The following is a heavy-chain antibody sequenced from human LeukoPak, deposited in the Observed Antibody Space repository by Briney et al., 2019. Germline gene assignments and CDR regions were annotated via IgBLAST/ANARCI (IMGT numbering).Heavy chain of an antibody. V-gene: IGHV4-59*01. J-gene: IGHJ4*02. CDR2: IYYRGST. Sequence: ETLSLTCTVSGGPINTYHWSWIRQSPGQGLEWIGYIYYRGSTNYNPSLKGRVTISLDTSTNQFSLKLSSVTAADTAIYYCARLRADIMTGEHDYWGQGILVTVSS. CDR1: GGPINTYH. D-gene: IGHD3-9*01. CDR3: ARLRADIMTGEHDY.